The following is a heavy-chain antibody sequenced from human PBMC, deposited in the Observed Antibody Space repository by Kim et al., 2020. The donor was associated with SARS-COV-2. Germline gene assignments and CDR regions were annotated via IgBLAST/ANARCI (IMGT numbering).Heavy chain of an antibody. CDR3: ARDMLTLPIHYLCMDV. CDR1: EFIISNNY. CDR2: LNSDGTT. Sequence: GGSLRLSCAASEFIISNNYMNWVRQAPGKGLEWVSTLNSDGTTYYADSVKGRFIISRDKLQNTLHLQMDSLRLEDTSVYYCARDMLTLPIHYLCMDVWG. J-gene: IGHJ6*02. V-gene: IGHV3-53*01. D-gene: IGHD1-26*01.